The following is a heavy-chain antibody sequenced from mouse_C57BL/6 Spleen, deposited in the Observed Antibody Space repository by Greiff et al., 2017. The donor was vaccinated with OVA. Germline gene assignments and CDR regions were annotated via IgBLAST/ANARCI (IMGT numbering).Heavy chain of an antibody. CDR3: ARRGYGSSLYAMDY. CDR1: GYTFTDYY. Sequence: EVQLQQSGPELVKPGASVKISCKASGYTFTDYYMNWVKQSHGKSLEWIGDINPNNGGTSYNQKLKGKATLTVDKSSSTAYMELRSLTSEDSAVYYCARRGYGSSLYAMDYWGQGTSVTVSS. CDR2: INPNNGGT. V-gene: IGHV1-26*01. D-gene: IGHD1-1*01. J-gene: IGHJ4*01.